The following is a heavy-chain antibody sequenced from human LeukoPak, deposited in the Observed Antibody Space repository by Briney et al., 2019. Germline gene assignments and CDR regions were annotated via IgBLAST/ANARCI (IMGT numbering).Heavy chain of an antibody. V-gene: IGHV6-1*01. D-gene: IGHD3-22*01. CDR2: TYYRSKWYN. J-gene: IGHJ6*03. CDR3: ARDQYYYDSSGYYYYYYYMDV. Sequence: SQTLSLTCAISGDSVSSNSAAWNWIRQSPSRGLEWLGRTYYRSKWYNDYAVSVKSRITINPDTSKNQFSLQLNSVTLEDTAVYYCARDQYYYDSSGYYYYYYYMDVWGKGTTVTISS. CDR1: GDSVSSNSAA.